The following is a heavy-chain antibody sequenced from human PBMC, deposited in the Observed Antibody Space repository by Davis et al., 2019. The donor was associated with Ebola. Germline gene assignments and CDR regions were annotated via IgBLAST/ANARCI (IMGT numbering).Heavy chain of an antibody. V-gene: IGHV4-59*12. J-gene: IGHJ3*02. CDR2: IYYSGSS. D-gene: IGHD3-3*01. CDR3: ARGLLEWQSI. Sequence: SETLSLTCTVSGGSISSYYWSWIRQPPGKGLEWIGEIYYSGSSSYNPSLKSRVTISLETSKNQFSLKLSSVTAADTAVYYCARGLLEWQSIWGQGTMVTVSS. CDR1: GGSISSYY.